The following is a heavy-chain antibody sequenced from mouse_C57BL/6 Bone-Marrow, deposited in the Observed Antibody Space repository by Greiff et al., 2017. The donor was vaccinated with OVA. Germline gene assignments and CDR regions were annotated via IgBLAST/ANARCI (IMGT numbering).Heavy chain of an antibody. CDR1: GYAFSSSW. Sequence: VQLQQSGPELVKPGASVKLSCKASGYAFSSSWMNWVKQRPGKGLEWIGRIYPGDGDTTYNGKFKGKATLTADQSSSTAYMQLSGLTSEDSAVYFCARSEETRTWFAYWGQGTLVTVSA. D-gene: IGHD3-2*01. CDR3: ARSEETRTWFAY. CDR2: IYPGDGDT. V-gene: IGHV1-82*01. J-gene: IGHJ3*01.